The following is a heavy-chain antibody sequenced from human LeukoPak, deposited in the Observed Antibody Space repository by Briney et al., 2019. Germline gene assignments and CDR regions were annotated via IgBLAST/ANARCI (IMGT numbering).Heavy chain of an antibody. CDR3: ARDLAPGQLWPQDY. CDR2: IYHSGST. D-gene: IGHD5-18*01. V-gene: IGHV4-34*01. J-gene: IGHJ4*02. Sequence: SETLSLTCAVYGGSFSGYYWSWVRQPPGKGLEWIGQIYHSGSTDYNPSLKSRVTISVDTSKNQFSLKLSSVTAADTAVYYCARDLAPGQLWPQDYWGQGTLVTVSS. CDR1: GGSFSGYY.